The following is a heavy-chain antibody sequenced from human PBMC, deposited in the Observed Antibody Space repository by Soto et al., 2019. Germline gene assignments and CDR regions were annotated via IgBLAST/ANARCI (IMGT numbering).Heavy chain of an antibody. Sequence: QVQLVQSGAEVKKPGSSVKVSCKASGGTFSSYAISWVRQAPGQGLEWMGGIIPIFGTANYAQKIQGRVTITAEKSTSPAYMELSSLRSEDTAVYYCASDILRRTIFGVVTPYYYYVMDVWGQGTTVTVSS. J-gene: IGHJ6*02. CDR1: GGTFSSYA. V-gene: IGHV1-69*06. D-gene: IGHD3-3*01. CDR3: ASDILRRTIFGVVTPYYYYVMDV. CDR2: IIPIFGTA.